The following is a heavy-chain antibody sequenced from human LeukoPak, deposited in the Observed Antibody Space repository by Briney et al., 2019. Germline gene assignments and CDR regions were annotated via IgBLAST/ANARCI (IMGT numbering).Heavy chain of an antibody. CDR1: GFTFDDYA. Sequence: GRSLRLSCAASGFTFDDYAMHWVRQAPGKGLEWVSGISWNSGCIGYADSVKGRFTISRDNAKNSLYLQMNSLRAEDTALYYCAKGGDTAMVLSSFEYWGQGTLVTVSS. J-gene: IGHJ4*02. CDR3: AKGGDTAMVLSSFEY. D-gene: IGHD5-18*01. CDR2: ISWNSGCI. V-gene: IGHV3-9*01.